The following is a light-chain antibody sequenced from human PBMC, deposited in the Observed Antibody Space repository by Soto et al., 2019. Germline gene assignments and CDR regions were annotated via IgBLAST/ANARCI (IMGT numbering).Light chain of an antibody. CDR3: CSFAGSFYV. V-gene: IGLV2-11*01. CDR1: GSDAGGYNY. J-gene: IGLJ1*01. CDR2: DVN. Sequence: QSALTQPRSVSGAPGQSVATSCTGTGSDAGGYNYVSWYQQHPGKAPKLIIYDVNKRPSGVPDRFSGSKSGNTASLTISGLQSEDEADYYCCSFAGSFYVFGTGTKVTVL.